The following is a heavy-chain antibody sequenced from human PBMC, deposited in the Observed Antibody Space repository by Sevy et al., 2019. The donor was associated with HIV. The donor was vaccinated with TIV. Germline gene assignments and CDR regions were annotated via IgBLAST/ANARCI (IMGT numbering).Heavy chain of an antibody. CDR1: GFTLSSYA. D-gene: IGHD6-13*01. CDR3: ARGAAAGTYYFDY. V-gene: IGHV3-30-3*01. CDR2: ISHDGSNK. J-gene: IGHJ4*02. Sequence: GGSLRLSCAASGFTLSSYAMHWVRQAPGKGLEWVAVISHDGSNKYYADSVKGRFTISRDNSKNTLYLQMNSLRAEDTAVYYCARGAAAGTYYFDYWGQGALVTVSS.